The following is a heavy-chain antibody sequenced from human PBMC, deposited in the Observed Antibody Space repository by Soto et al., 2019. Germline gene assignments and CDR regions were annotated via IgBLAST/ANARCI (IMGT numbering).Heavy chain of an antibody. CDR1: GGSISSGDYY. V-gene: IGHV4-31*01. Sequence: QVQLQESGPGLVKPSQTLSLTCTVSGGSISSGDYYWSWIRQHPGKGLEWIGYIYYSGSTYYNPSLKSQVTISVDTSKNQFSLKLSSVTAADTAVYYCARWWSGSRKGFDPWGQGTLVTVSS. CDR2: IYYSGST. J-gene: IGHJ5*02. CDR3: ARWWSGSRKGFDP. D-gene: IGHD3-3*01.